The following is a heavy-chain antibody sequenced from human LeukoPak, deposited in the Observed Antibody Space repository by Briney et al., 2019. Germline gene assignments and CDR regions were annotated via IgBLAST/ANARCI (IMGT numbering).Heavy chain of an antibody. J-gene: IGHJ4*02. Sequence: GGSLRLSCAASGFTFSSYWMSWVRQAPGKGLEWVANIKQDGSEEYYVDSVKGRFTISRDNAKNSLYLQMNSLRAEDTAVYYCARDLYWQYQLLLVEDFDDYWGQGTLVTVSS. D-gene: IGHD2-2*01. CDR2: IKQDGSEE. CDR3: ARDLYWQYQLLLVEDFDDY. V-gene: IGHV3-7*01. CDR1: GFTFSSYW.